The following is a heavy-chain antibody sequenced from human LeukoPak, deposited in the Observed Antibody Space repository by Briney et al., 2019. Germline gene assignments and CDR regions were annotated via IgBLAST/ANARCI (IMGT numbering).Heavy chain of an antibody. CDR1: GFTFSSYW. J-gene: IGHJ4*02. D-gene: IGHD6-6*01. CDR2: IKQDGSEK. V-gene: IGHV3-7*01. Sequence: GGSLRLSCAASGFTFSSYWMSWVRQAPGKGLEWVANIKQDGSEKYYVDSVKGRFTISRDNAKNSLYLQMNSLRPEDTAVYYCASGIAARLSLGYWGQGNRVTVLS. CDR3: ASGIAARLSLGY.